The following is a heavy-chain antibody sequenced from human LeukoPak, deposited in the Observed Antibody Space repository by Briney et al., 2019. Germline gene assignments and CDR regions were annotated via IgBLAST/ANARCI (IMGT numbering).Heavy chain of an antibody. V-gene: IGHV1-8*01. CDR3: ARGFHYYDSSGYYYVPYNWFDP. Sequence: ASVKVSCKASGYTFSGYGMAWVRQATGQGLEWMGWMNPNSGNTGYAQKFQGRVTITRNTSISTAYMELSSLRSEDTAVYYCARGFHYYDSSGYYYVPYNWFDPWGQGTLVTVSS. CDR1: GYTFSGYG. D-gene: IGHD3-22*01. J-gene: IGHJ5*02. CDR2: MNPNSGNT.